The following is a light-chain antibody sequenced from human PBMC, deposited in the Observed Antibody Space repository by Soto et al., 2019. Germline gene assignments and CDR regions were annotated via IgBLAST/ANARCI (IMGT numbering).Light chain of an antibody. V-gene: IGKV3-15*01. J-gene: IGKJ2*01. Sequence: EIVMTQSPATLSVSPGERATLSCRASQSANHNLAWYQQKPGQVPRLLFYGASFRATGVPARFSGSGSGTDFTLTISSLQSEDFAIYYCQQSNNWPYTFGQGTKLEIK. CDR3: QQSNNWPYT. CDR2: GAS. CDR1: QSANHN.